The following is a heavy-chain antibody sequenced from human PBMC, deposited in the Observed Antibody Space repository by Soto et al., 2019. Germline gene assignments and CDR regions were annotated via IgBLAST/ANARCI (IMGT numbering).Heavy chain of an antibody. CDR3: SAGRVVTTGPECIFDY. D-gene: IGHD2-21*02. CDR2: HHSETA. J-gene: IGHJ4*02. CDR1: GFSISNGYY. Sequence: PSETLSLTCAVSGFSISNGYYWSWIRPPPGKGLEGIVRHHSETANNDPSLNSQIFITGDMSKIHFSLNLNSVTATDTATYYCSAGRVVTTGPECIFDYWGQGTLVTVSS. V-gene: IGHV4-38-2*01.